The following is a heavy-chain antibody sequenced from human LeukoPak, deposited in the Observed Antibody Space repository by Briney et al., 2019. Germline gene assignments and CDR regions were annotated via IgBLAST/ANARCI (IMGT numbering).Heavy chain of an antibody. Sequence: GGSLRLSCTVSGFTFGDYAMNWVRQAPGRGLEWVGLIRDKAHTGAPEYAASVRGRFTISRDDSRSTAYLQLSGLKTDDTAVYYCARSNLAARPLERHFDYWGQGTLVTVSS. J-gene: IGHJ4*02. CDR2: IRDKAHTGAP. CDR1: GFTFGDYA. D-gene: IGHD6-6*01. CDR3: ARSNLAARPLERHFDY. V-gene: IGHV3-49*04.